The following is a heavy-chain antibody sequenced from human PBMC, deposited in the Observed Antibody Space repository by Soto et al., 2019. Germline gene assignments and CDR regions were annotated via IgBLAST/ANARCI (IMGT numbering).Heavy chain of an antibody. Sequence: QVQLQESGPGLVKPSQNLSLTCTVSGDSITSGTYYWSWIRQYPGKGLDWIGYIYYNGSPYYNPSLTSRVTISLNTSKNQFDLKLRSVTAADTAIYYCASHCRGGTCYPANYFDYWGQGALVIVSS. D-gene: IGHD2-15*01. J-gene: IGHJ4*02. V-gene: IGHV4-31*03. CDR1: GDSITSGTYY. CDR2: IYYNGSP. CDR3: ASHCRGGTCYPANYFDY.